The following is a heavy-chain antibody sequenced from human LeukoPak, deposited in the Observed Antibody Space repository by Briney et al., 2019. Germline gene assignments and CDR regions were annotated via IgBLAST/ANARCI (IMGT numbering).Heavy chain of an antibody. V-gene: IGHV1-8*01. Sequence: ASVKVSCKASGYTLTSYDNNSVRPATGQGLEWMGWMNPNNGNTGYAQKFQGRVTMTRNTPISTDYMELTSVTSEDTAVYYCAIIVHGTNNAFDIWGQGTMVTVSS. CDR2: MNPNNGNT. J-gene: IGHJ3*02. CDR1: GYTLTSYD. CDR3: AIIVHGTNNAFDI. D-gene: IGHD1-26*01.